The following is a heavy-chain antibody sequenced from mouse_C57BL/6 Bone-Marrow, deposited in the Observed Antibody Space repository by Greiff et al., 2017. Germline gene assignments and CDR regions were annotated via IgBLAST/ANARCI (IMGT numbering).Heavy chain of an antibody. V-gene: IGHV1-59*01. CDR2: IDPSDSYT. Sequence: QVQLKQPGAELVRPGTSVKLSCKASGYTFTSYWMHWVKQRPGQGLEWIGVIDPSDSYTNYNQKFKGKATLTVDTSSSTAYMQLSSLTSEDSAVYDSARDYYGSSFDYWGQGTTLTVSS. CDR3: ARDYYGSSFDY. CDR1: GYTFTSYW. J-gene: IGHJ2*01. D-gene: IGHD1-1*01.